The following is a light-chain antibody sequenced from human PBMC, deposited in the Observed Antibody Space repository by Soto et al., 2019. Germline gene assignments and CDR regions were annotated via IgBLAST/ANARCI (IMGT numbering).Light chain of an antibody. Sequence: EIKMTQSPATLSPSVGDRATITCRASQTVANYLKWYQQKPGKVPKLLISVVSTLQSGVPSRFSGSGYGTEFTLTISSLQPEDFATYYCQQTYDTPITFGQGTRLEIK. J-gene: IGKJ5*01. CDR1: QTVANY. CDR3: QQTYDTPIT. V-gene: IGKV1-39*01. CDR2: VVS.